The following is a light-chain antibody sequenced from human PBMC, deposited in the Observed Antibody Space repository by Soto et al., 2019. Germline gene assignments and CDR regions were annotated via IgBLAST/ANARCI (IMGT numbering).Light chain of an antibody. V-gene: IGLV2-8*01. CDR2: DVT. CDR3: SSFAGGNIYV. CDR1: SSDVGGYNY. J-gene: IGLJ1*01. Sequence: QSALTQPRSVSGSPGQSVTISCTGTSSDVGGYNYVSWHQQHPGKAPKLIIYDVTKRPSGVPDRFSGSKSGYTASLTVSGLQAEDEADYYCSSFAGGNIYVFGTGTKLTVL.